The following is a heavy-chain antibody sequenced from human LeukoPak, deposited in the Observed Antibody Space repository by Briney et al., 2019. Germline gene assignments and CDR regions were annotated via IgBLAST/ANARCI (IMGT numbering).Heavy chain of an antibody. V-gene: IGHV4-34*01. CDR3: AANRDGYKLPHY. J-gene: IGHJ4*02. D-gene: IGHD5-24*01. CDR1: GGSFSGYY. CDR2: INHSGST. Sequence: SETLSLTCAVYGGSFSGYYWSWIRQPPGKGLEWIGEINHSGSTNYNPSLKSRVTISVDTSKNQFSLKLSSVTAADTAVYYCAANRDGYKLPHYWGQGILVTVSS.